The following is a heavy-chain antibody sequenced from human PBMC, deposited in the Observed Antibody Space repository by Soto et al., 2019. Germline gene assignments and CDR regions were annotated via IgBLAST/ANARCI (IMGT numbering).Heavy chain of an antibody. CDR3: ARRGGAKSIEYYYGMDV. V-gene: IGHV1-2*02. D-gene: IGHD2-21*01. J-gene: IGHJ6*02. CDR2: INPNSGGT. CDR1: GYTVTGYY. Sequence: ASVKVSCKASGYTVTGYYMHCVRQAPGQVLEWMGWINPNSGGTNYAQKFQGRVTMTRDTSISTAYMELSRLRSDDTAVYYCARRGGAKSIEYYYGMDVWGQGTTVTVSS.